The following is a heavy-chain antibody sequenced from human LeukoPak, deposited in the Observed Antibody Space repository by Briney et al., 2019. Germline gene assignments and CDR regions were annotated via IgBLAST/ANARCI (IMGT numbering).Heavy chain of an antibody. Sequence: GGSLGLSCAASGFTFSSYWMHWVRQAPGKGLVWVSHINSDGISTGYVDSVKGRFIISRDNAKNTLYLQMNSLRAEDTAVYYCARGYCSGGSCYKLNACDIWGQGTMVTVSS. CDR3: ARGYCSGGSCYKLNACDI. J-gene: IGHJ3*02. V-gene: IGHV3-74*01. D-gene: IGHD2-15*01. CDR2: INSDGIST. CDR1: GFTFSSYW.